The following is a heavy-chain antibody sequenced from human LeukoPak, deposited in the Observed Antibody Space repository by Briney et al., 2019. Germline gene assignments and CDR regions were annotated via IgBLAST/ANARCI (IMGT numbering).Heavy chain of an antibody. D-gene: IGHD6-13*01. J-gene: IGHJ4*02. Sequence: GGSLRLSCAASGFTFSSYGMHWVRQAPGKGLEWVAVISYDGSNKYYADSVKGRFTISRDNSKNTLYLQMNSLRAEDTAVYYCAKVWQHLVMVYFDYWGQGTLVTVSS. V-gene: IGHV3-30*18. CDR3: AKVWQHLVMVYFDY. CDR1: GFTFSSYG. CDR2: ISYDGSNK.